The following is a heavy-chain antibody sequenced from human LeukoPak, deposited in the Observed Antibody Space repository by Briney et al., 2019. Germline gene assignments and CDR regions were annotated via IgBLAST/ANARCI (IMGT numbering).Heavy chain of an antibody. Sequence: PGGSLRLSCAASGFTFSSYAMSWVRQAPGKGLEWVSAISGSGGSTYYADSVKGRFTISRDNSKNTLYLQMNSLRAEDTAVYYCAKDGLRQQLVNWFDPWGQGTLVTVSS. D-gene: IGHD6-13*01. V-gene: IGHV3-23*01. CDR1: GFTFSSYA. CDR2: ISGSGGST. J-gene: IGHJ5*02. CDR3: AKDGLRQQLVNWFDP.